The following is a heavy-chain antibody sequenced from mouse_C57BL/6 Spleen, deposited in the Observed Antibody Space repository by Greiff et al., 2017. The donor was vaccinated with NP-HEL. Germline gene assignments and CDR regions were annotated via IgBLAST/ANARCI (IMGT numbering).Heavy chain of an antibody. CDR3: ARQGDLLMRGFAY. J-gene: IGHJ3*01. Sequence: QLQESGPELVKPGASVKISCKASGYSFTDYNMNWVKQSNGKSLEWIGVINPNYGTTSYNQKFKGKATLNVDQSSSTAYMQLNSLTSEDSAVYYCARQGDLLMRGFAYWGQGTLVTVSA. CDR2: INPNYGTT. V-gene: IGHV1-39*01. D-gene: IGHD2-13*01. CDR1: GYSFTDYN.